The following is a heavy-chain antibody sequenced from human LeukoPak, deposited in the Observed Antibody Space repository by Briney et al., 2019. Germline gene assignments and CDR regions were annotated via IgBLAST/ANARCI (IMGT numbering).Heavy chain of an antibody. CDR1: GGSINDAS. D-gene: IGHD2-15*01. Sequence: SETLSLTCTVSGGSINDASWNWIRQPPGKGLEWIGYIYYSGSTNYNPSLKSRVTISVDTSKNQFSLKLSSVTAADTAVYYCARHKRMYGYFDLWGRGTLVTVSS. V-gene: IGHV4-59*08. J-gene: IGHJ2*01. CDR2: IYYSGST. CDR3: ARHKRMYGYFDL.